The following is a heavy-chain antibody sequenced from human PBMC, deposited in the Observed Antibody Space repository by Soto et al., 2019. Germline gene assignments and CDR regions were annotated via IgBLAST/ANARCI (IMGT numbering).Heavy chain of an antibody. CDR3: ARGDWNWDYYYIDV. Sequence: AASVKVSCKASGYTFTSYDINWVRQATGQGLEWMGWMNPNSGNTGYAQKFQGRVTMTRNTSISTAYMELSSLRSEDTAVYYCARGDWNWDYYYIDVWGKGTTVTVSS. V-gene: IGHV1-8*01. D-gene: IGHD1-7*01. J-gene: IGHJ6*03. CDR2: MNPNSGNT. CDR1: GYTFTSYD.